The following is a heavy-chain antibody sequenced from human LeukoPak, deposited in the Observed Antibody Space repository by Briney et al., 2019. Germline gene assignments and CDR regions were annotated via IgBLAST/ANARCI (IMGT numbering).Heavy chain of an antibody. CDR2: ISNSGDST. CDR1: GFTFSTYA. V-gene: IGHV3-23*01. D-gene: IGHD3-22*01. Sequence: QPGGSLRLSCAASGFTFSTYAMSWVRQAPGKGLEWVSSISNSGDSTFYADSVKGRFTISRDNSKNTLYLQMNGLRAEDTAVYYCAKGDYYYDSSAYYLRGCFDYWGQGTLVTVSS. CDR3: AKGDYYYDSSAYYLRGCFDY. J-gene: IGHJ4*02.